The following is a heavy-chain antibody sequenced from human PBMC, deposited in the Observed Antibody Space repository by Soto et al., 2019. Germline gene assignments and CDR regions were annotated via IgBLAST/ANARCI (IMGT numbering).Heavy chain of an antibody. D-gene: IGHD3-16*02. Sequence: PGGSLRLSCAASGFTFSGSAMHWVRQASGKGLEWLGRIRSKPNDYATAYAASVKGRFTISRDDSKNTLYLQMNSLKTEDTAVYYCTTPLITSQNIVIRPHSFDYWGQGTLVTVSS. CDR3: TTPLITSQNIVIRPHSFDY. V-gene: IGHV3-73*01. J-gene: IGHJ4*02. CDR2: IRSKPNDYAT. CDR1: GFTFSGSA.